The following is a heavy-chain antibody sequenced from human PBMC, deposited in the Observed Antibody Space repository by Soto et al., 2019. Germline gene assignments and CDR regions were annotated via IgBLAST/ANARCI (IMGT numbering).Heavy chain of an antibody. V-gene: IGHV1-8*01. CDR3: ARGQRQLIDAFDI. Sequence: QVQLVQSGAEVKKPGASVKVSCKASGYTFTSYDINLVRQATGQGLEWMGWMNPTGGNTGYAQKFQCRVTMTRNTSISTAYMELSSLRSEDTAVYYCARGQRQLIDAFDIWGQGPMVTVSS. D-gene: IGHD6-13*01. J-gene: IGHJ3*02. CDR1: GYTFTSYD. CDR2: MNPTGGNT.